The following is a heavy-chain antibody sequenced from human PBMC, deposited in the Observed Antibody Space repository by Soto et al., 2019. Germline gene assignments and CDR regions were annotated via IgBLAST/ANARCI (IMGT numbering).Heavy chain of an antibody. CDR1: GGSVSSGSYY. Sequence: QVQLQESGPGLVKPSETLSLTCTVSGGSVSSGSYYWSWIRQPPGKGLEWIGYIYYSGSTNYNTSLKSRVTLSVDTSKNQFSLKLSSVTAADTAVYYCAINSGSALSYWGQGTLVTVSS. D-gene: IGHD1-26*01. J-gene: IGHJ4*02. CDR2: IYYSGST. CDR3: AINSGSALSY. V-gene: IGHV4-61*01.